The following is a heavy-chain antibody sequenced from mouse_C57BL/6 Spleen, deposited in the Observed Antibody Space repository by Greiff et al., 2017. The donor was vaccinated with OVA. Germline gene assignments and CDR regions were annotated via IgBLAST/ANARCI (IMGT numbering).Heavy chain of an antibody. CDR1: GYTFTSYW. D-gene: IGHD3-3*01. J-gene: IGHJ2*01. Sequence: VKLQQPGAELVKPGASVKMSCKASGYTFTSYWITWVKQRPGQGLEWIGDIYPGSGSTNYNEKFKSKATLTVDTSSSTAYMQLSSLTSEDSAVYYCARARGPSYYFDYWGQGTTLTVSS. V-gene: IGHV1-55*01. CDR3: ARARGPSYYFDY. CDR2: IYPGSGST.